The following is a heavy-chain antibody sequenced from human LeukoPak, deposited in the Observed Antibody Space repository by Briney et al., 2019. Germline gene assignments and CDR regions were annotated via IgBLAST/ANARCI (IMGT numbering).Heavy chain of an antibody. CDR3: ATVSGSGSYYNHFDY. V-gene: IGHV1-69-2*01. CDR2: VDPEDDET. D-gene: IGHD3-10*01. J-gene: IGHJ4*02. CDR1: GYTFTDYY. Sequence: ASVKVSCKVSGYTFTDYYMHWVQQAPGKGLEWMGLVDPEDDETLYAEKFQGRVTITADTSSDTAYVELSSLRSEDTAVYYCATVSGSGSYYNHFDYWGQGTLVTVSS.